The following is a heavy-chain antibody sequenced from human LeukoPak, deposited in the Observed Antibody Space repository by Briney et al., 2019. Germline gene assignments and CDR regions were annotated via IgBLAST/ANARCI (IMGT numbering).Heavy chain of an antibody. CDR3: AKDGAYSSGWYEGTDY. D-gene: IGHD6-19*01. CDR2: ISRTSNYI. J-gene: IGHJ4*02. CDR1: GFTFSNYN. V-gene: IGHV3-21*04. Sequence: GGSLRLSCAASGFTFSNYNMNWVRQTPGKGLEWVSSISRTSNYIYYADSVKGRFTISRDNAKNSLFLRMNSLRAEDTAVYYCAKDGAYSSGWYEGTDYWGQGTLVTVSS.